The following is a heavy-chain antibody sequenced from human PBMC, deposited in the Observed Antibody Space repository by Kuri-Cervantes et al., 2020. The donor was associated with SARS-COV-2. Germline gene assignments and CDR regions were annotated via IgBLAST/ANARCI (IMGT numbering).Heavy chain of an antibody. CDR2: ISAYNGNT. D-gene: IGHD4-17*01. Sequence: ASVKVSCKASGYTFTGYYMHWVRQAPGQGLEWMGWISAYNGNTNYAQKLQGRVTMTTDTSTSTAYMELRSLGSDDTAVYYCARDHTRSGDGDYSLGWGQGTLVTVSS. CDR3: ARDHTRSGDGDYSLG. CDR1: GYTFTGYY. J-gene: IGHJ4*02. V-gene: IGHV1-18*04.